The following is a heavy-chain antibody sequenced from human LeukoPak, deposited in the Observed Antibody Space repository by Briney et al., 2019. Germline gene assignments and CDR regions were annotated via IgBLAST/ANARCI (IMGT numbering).Heavy chain of an antibody. D-gene: IGHD3-22*01. CDR3: ARALRYDDSSGYYAY. J-gene: IGHJ4*02. V-gene: IGHV1-2*02. CDR2: INPNSGAT. Sequence: GASVKVSCKASGYTFSGYYMHWVRQAPGQGLEWMGWINPNSGATNYAQTLQGRVTMTRGTSISIVYMELSRLRTDDTAVYYCARALRYDDSSGYYAYWGQGTLVTVSS. CDR1: GYTFSGYY.